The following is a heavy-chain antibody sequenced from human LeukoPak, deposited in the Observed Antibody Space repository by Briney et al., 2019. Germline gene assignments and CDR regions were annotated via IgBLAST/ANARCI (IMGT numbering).Heavy chain of an antibody. D-gene: IGHD6-13*01. CDR2: ISSSSSYI. J-gene: IGHJ4*02. CDR3: ARARIAAAGPIDY. CDR1: GFTFSSYS. Sequence: GGSLRLSCAASGFTFSSYSMTWVRQAPGKGLGWVSSISSSSSYIYYADSVKGRFTISRDNAKNSLYLQKNSLRAEDTAVYYCARARIAAAGPIDYWGQGTLVTVSS. V-gene: IGHV3-21*01.